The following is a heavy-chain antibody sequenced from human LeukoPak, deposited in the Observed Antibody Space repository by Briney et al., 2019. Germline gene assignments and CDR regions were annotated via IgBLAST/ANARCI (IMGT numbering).Heavy chain of an antibody. V-gene: IGHV1-69*05. D-gene: IGHD2-21*02. J-gene: IGHJ6*03. Sequence: GASLKVSCTASGGTFSSYAMSWVRQAPGKGLEWMGEIIPIFGTAYYAYMLQGRVTITTDESTITAYMEQSNLRSEDTAVYYCERGKEYCGGDCYPNSYYSYYMDVWGQGTMVTVSS. CDR2: IIPIFGTA. CDR3: ERGKEYCGGDCYPNSYYSYYMDV. CDR1: GGTFSSYA.